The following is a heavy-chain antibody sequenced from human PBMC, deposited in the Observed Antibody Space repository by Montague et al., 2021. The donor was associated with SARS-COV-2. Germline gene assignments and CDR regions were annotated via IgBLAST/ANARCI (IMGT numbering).Heavy chain of an antibody. J-gene: IGHJ4*02. D-gene: IGHD6-19*01. CDR1: SDSFSSSDW. Sequence: SETLSLTCTVSSDSFSSSDWCSWVRPPPGKGLDWIGEISHGGTTNYKSSLKSRVTMSIDKSKNQFSLTLTSVTAADTAVYYCAREAKAVSGRLDSWGQGTLVTVSS. V-gene: IGHV4-4*02. CDR3: AREAKAVSGRLDS. CDR2: ISHGGTT.